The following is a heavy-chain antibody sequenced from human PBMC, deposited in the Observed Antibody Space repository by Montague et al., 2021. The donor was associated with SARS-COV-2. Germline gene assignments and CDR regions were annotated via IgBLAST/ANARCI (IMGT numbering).Heavy chain of an antibody. V-gene: IGHV4-34*01. J-gene: IGHJ5*02. CDR1: GGSFSGYY. CDR2: INHSGST. CDR3: ARGGYRGGWYGRRNWFDP. Sequence: SETLSLTCAVYGGSFSGYYWSWIRQPPGKGLEWIGEINHSGSTNYNPYLKSRVTISVDTSKNQFSLKLSSVTAADTAVYYCARGGYRGGWYGRRNWFDPWGQGTLVTVSS. D-gene: IGHD6-19*01.